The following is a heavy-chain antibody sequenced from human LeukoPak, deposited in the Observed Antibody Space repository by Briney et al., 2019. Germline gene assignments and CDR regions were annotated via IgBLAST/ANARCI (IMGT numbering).Heavy chain of an antibody. D-gene: IGHD3-16*02. CDR1: GFTFSSYG. CDR3: ARQIMITFGGVIAGFDY. Sequence: PGRSLRLSCAASGFTFSSYGMHWVRQAPGKGLEWVAVIWYDGSNKYYADSVKSRFTISRDNSKNTLYLQMNSLRAEDTAVYYCARQIMITFGGVIAGFDYWGQGTLVTVSS. J-gene: IGHJ4*02. V-gene: IGHV3-33*01. CDR2: IWYDGSNK.